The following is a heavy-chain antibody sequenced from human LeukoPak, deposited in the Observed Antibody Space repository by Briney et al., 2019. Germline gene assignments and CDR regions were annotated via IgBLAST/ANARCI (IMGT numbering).Heavy chain of an antibody. CDR1: GFTFSNNP. D-gene: IGHD6-25*01. J-gene: IGHJ4*02. Sequence: GGSLRLSCAVSGFTFSNNPMTWVRQAPGKGLEWVSAIRGSGDATYYADSVKGRFTISRDNSKNTLYFQLNSLRAEDTAVYYCAKDPRRHFDYWGQGTLVTVSS. CDR3: AKDPRRHFDY. V-gene: IGHV3-23*01. CDR2: IRGSGDAT.